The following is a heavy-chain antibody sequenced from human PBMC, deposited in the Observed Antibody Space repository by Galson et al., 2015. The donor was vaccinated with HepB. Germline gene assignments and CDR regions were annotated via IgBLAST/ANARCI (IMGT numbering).Heavy chain of an antibody. CDR1: GGTFNNHA. CDR2: LIPSFGTA. CDR3: ARMYDSSCYSHAFDI. D-gene: IGHD3-22*01. V-gene: IGHV1-69*13. J-gene: IGHJ3*02. Sequence: SVKVSCKASGGTFNNHAINWVRQAPGQGLEWMGGLIPSFGTAKYAQKFQGRVTITADESTSTVYMELSSLRSEDTAVYYCARMYDSSCYSHAFDIWGQGTMVSVSS.